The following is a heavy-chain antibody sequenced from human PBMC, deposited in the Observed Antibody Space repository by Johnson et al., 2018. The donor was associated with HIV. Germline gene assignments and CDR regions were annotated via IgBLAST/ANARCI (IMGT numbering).Heavy chain of an antibody. V-gene: IGHV3-74*01. CDR2: INSDGSST. D-gene: IGHD3-22*01. Sequence: VQLVESGGGLVQPGGSLRLSCAASGFTFSSYWMHWVRQAPGKGLVWVSRINSDGSSTSYADYVKGRFTISRDNAKNTLYLQMNSLRAEDTAVYYCARDAGGGRIVVDYDAFDIWGQGTMVTVSS. CDR1: GFTFSSYW. CDR3: ARDAGGGRIVVDYDAFDI. J-gene: IGHJ3*02.